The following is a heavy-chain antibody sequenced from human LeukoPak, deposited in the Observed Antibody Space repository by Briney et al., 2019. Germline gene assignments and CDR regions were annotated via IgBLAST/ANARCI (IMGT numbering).Heavy chain of an antibody. CDR1: GFTFSRYA. CDR2: VSTDGDT. Sequence: GGALRLSCAASGFTFSRYAMSWVHQAPGKGLEWVSSVSTDGDTYYTDSVKGRFTISRDVSRNTLFLQMISLRAEDTALYYCARSRSGSVAGTSDYWGQGTLVIVSS. D-gene: IGHD6-19*01. J-gene: IGHJ4*02. CDR3: ARSRSGSVAGTSDY. V-gene: IGHV3-23*01.